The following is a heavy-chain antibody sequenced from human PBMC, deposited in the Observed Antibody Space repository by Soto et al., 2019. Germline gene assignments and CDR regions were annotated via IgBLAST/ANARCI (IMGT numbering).Heavy chain of an antibody. CDR1: GGTFSSYS. J-gene: IGHJ6*02. Sequence: SVNVSFKAAGGTFSSYSLSWVRPAPGQVLEVMGGLSPIFGTANYAQKFQGRVTITADESTSTAYIELSSLRSEDTAVYYCATIRLPMVVVVAATPGSYYYFGMEVWGQGTTVTVSS. CDR2: LSPIFGTA. CDR3: ATIRLPMVVVVAATPGSYYYFGMEV. D-gene: IGHD2-15*01. V-gene: IGHV1-69*13.